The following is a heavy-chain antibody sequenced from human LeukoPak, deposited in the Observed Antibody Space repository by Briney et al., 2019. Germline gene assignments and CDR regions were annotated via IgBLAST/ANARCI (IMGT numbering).Heavy chain of an antibody. J-gene: IGHJ4*02. CDR3: AKEAIDYSSRSGLDV. Sequence: GGSLRLSCAASGFSFHTFGMAWVRQAPGKGLEWVSLIIGSGAYTYYADSVKGRFTISRDNSNSTLYLQMNSLTAEDTAIYYCAKEAIDYSSRSGLDVWGQGTLVTVSS. V-gene: IGHV3-23*01. CDR2: IIGSGAYT. D-gene: IGHD6-13*01. CDR1: GFSFHTFG.